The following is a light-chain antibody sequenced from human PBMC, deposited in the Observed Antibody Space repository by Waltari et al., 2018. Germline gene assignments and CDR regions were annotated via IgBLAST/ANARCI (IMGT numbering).Light chain of an antibody. Sequence: EIVLTQSPGTLSLSPGERATLSCRASQTFSSSYLAWYQQKPGQTPRFLIYGASTRAAGCPVRFSGSGSGTDFTLIISRLAPEDFAVYCCKNYGTSPPLTFGRGTKVEIK. CDR2: GAS. V-gene: IGKV3-20*01. CDR3: KNYGTSPPLT. J-gene: IGKJ4*01. CDR1: QTFSSSY.